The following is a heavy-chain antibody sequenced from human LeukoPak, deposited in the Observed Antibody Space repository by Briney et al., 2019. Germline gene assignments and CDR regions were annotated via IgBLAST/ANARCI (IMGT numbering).Heavy chain of an antibody. J-gene: IGHJ4*02. CDR2: IIPMFGTA. CDR1: GGTFSRYA. D-gene: IGHD5-12*01. CDR3: ARGSRVATMDFDY. Sequence: SVKVSCKASGGTFSRYAISWVRQAPGQGLEWMGGIIPMFGTAKYAQKFQGRVTITADESTSTGYMELSSLRSEDTAFYYCARGSRVATMDFDYWGQGTLVTVSS. V-gene: IGHV1-69*13.